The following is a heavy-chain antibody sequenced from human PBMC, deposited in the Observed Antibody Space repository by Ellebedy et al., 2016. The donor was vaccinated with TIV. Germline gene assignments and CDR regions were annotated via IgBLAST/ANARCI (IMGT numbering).Heavy chain of an antibody. V-gene: IGHV3-30*04. CDR3: ARDPYSSGWSAIGYFDL. CDR1: GFVFSSYT. CDR2: TSFDGKNK. Sequence: GESLKISCAASGFVFSSYTMWWVRQTPGKGLEWVAVTSFDGKNKHYADPVKGRFTISRDKSQNTLYLPMHSLRDEDTAVYYCARDPYSSGWSAIGYFDLWGQGALVTVSS. D-gene: IGHD6-19*01. J-gene: IGHJ4*02.